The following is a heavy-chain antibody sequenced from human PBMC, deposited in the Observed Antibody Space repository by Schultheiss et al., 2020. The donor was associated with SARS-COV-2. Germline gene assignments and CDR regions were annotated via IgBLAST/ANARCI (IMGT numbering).Heavy chain of an antibody. CDR1: GFTFSSYS. Sequence: GGSLRLSCAASGFTFSSYSMNWVRQAPGKGLEWVSSISSSSSYIYYADSVKGRFTISRDNSKNTLYLQMNSLRAEDTAVYYCARGGGGFVDNWGQGTLVTVSS. CDR3: ARGGGGFVDN. V-gene: IGHV3-21*04. D-gene: IGHD4-23*01. J-gene: IGHJ4*02. CDR2: ISSSSSYI.